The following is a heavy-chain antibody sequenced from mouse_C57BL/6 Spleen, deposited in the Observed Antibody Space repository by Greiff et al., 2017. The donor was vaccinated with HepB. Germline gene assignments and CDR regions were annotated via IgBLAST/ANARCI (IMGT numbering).Heavy chain of an antibody. CDR3: ARPRYYGSSYYYYAMDY. V-gene: IGHV5-17*01. J-gene: IGHJ4*01. CDR2: ISSGSSTI. D-gene: IGHD1-1*01. Sequence: EVHLVESGGGLVKPGGSLKLSCAASGFTFSDYGMHWVRQAPEKGLEWVAYISSGSSTIYYADTVKGRFTISRDNAKNTLFLQMTSLRSEDTAMYYCARPRYYGSSYYYYAMDYWGQGTSVTVSS. CDR1: GFTFSDYG.